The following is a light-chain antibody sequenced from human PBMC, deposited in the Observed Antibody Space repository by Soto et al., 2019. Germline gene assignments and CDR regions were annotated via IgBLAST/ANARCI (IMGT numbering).Light chain of an antibody. CDR1: SSNIGSNI. CDR2: NND. J-gene: IGLJ2*01. V-gene: IGLV1-44*01. Sequence: QSVLSQPPSASGTPGQTVTISCSGRSSNIGSNIVNWYQQLPGTAPKLLIYNNDHRPSGLADRFSGSKSGTSASLAISGLQSEDEADYYCSAWDASLSAILFGGGTKLTVL. CDR3: SAWDASLSAIL.